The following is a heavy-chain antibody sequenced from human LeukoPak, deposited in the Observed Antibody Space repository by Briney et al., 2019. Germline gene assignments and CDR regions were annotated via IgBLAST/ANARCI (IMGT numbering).Heavy chain of an antibody. CDR3: ARGWNEYSSAGTDAFDI. Sequence: SETLSLTCAVYGGSFSGYYWSWIRQPPGEGLEWIGEINHSGSTNYNPSLKSRVTISVDTSKNQFSLKLSSVTAADTAVYYCARGWNEYSSAGTDAFDIWGQGTMVTVSS. D-gene: IGHD6-6*01. CDR2: INHSGST. J-gene: IGHJ3*02. V-gene: IGHV4-34*01. CDR1: GGSFSGYY.